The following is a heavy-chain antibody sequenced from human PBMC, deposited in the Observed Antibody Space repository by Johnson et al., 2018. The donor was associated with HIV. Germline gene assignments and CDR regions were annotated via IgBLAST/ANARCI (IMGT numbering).Heavy chain of an antibody. CDR3: ARATLGADDAFDI. J-gene: IGHJ3*02. V-gene: IGHV3-30-3*01. Sequence: QVQVLESGGGLVKPGGSLRLSCAASGFTFSNAWMSWVRQAPGKGLEWVAVISYDGSNKYYADSVKGRFTISRDNSKNTLYLQMNSLRAEDTAVYYCARATLGADDAFDIWGQGTMVTVSS. D-gene: IGHD1-26*01. CDR1: GFTFSNAW. CDR2: ISYDGSNK.